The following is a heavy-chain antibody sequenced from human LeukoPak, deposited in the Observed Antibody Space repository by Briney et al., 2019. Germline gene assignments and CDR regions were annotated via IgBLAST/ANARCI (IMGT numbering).Heavy chain of an antibody. CDR3: ARGRVVAATRWFDP. D-gene: IGHD2-15*01. V-gene: IGHV1-8*01. CDR1: GYTFTSYD. J-gene: IGHJ5*02. CDR2: MNPNSGNT. Sequence: GSVKVSCKASGYTFTSYDINWVRQATGQGLEWMGWMNPNSGNTGYAQKFQGRVTMTRNTSISTAYMELSSLRSEDTAVSYCARGRVVAATRWFDPWGQGTLVTVSS.